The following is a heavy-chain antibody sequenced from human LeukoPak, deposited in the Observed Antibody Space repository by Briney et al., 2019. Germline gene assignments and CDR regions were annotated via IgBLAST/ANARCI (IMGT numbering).Heavy chain of an antibody. CDR2: IYSGGST. CDR1: GFTVSSNH. J-gene: IGHJ4*02. CDR3: ARGPAGYN. Sequence: GGSLRLSCAASGFTVSSNHMSWVRQAPGKGLEWVSVIYSGGSTDYADSVKGRFTISRDNLKDTLYLQMNSLRAEDTAVYYCARGPAGYNWGQGTLVTFSS. V-gene: IGHV3-53*01. D-gene: IGHD1-1*01.